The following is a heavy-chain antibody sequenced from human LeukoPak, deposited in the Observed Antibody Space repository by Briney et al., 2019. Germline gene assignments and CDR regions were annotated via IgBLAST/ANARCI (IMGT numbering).Heavy chain of an antibody. V-gene: IGHV3-23*01. CDR1: GFTFSSYS. CDR3: ARVRNQPETGEGYFDY. J-gene: IGHJ4*02. Sequence: GGSLRLSCAASGFTFSSYSMSWVRQAPGKGLEWVSAISGSGTSTYHAASVKGRFTISRDNSKDTLYLQMNSLRAEDTAVYYCARVRNQPETGEGYFDYWGQGTLVTVSS. CDR2: ISGSGTST. D-gene: IGHD7-27*01.